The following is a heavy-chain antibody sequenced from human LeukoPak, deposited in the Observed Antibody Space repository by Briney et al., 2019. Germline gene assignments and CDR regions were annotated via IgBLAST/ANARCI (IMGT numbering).Heavy chain of an antibody. CDR3: ARDHYYDSSSYYSPGYYFDY. V-gene: IGHV3-48*03. Sequence: GGSLRLSCAASGFTFSSYGMNWVRQAPGKGLEWVSYISSSGSTIYYADSVKGRFTISRDNAKNSLYLQMNSLRAEDTAVYYCARDHYYDSSSYYSPGYYFDYWGQGTLVTVSS. CDR1: GFTFSSYG. J-gene: IGHJ4*02. CDR2: ISSSGSTI. D-gene: IGHD3-22*01.